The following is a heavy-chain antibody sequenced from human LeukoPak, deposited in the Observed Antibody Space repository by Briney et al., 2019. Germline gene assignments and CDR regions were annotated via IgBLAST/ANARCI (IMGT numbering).Heavy chain of an antibody. CDR1: GFTFSSYE. CDR3: AGVDAAMPDAFDI. J-gene: IGHJ3*02. Sequence: GGSLRLSCAASGFTFSSYEMNWVRQAPGKGLEWVSYISSSGSTIYYADSVKGRFTISRDNAKNSLYLQMNSLRADDTAVYYCAGVDAAMPDAFDIWGQGTTVTVSS. D-gene: IGHD5-18*01. V-gene: IGHV3-48*03. CDR2: ISSSGSTI.